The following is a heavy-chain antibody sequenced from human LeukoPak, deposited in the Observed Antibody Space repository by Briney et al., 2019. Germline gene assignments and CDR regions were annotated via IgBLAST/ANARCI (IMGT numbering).Heavy chain of an antibody. D-gene: IGHD3-3*01. J-gene: IGHJ5*02. Sequence: PGGSLRLSCAASGFTFSSYSMNWVRQAPGKGLEWVLAISGSGGSTYYADSVKGRFTISRDNSKNTLYLQMNSLRAEDTAVYYCAKDSRVYDFWTGYSAPGWFDPWGQGTLVTVSS. V-gene: IGHV3-23*01. CDR3: AKDSRVYDFWTGYSAPGWFDP. CDR1: GFTFSSYS. CDR2: ISGSGGST.